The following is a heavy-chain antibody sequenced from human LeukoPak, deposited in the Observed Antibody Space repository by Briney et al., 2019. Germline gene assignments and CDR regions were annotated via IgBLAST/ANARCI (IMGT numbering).Heavy chain of an antibody. Sequence: ASVKVSCKASGYTFTSYAMHWVRQAPGQGLEWMGWVNTGDGNTKYSQKFQGRVTITRDISATTAYMELSSLRSEDTAVYYCAREGRYGDYVSGYWGQGTLVTVSS. J-gene: IGHJ4*02. CDR1: GYTFTSYA. V-gene: IGHV1-3*04. CDR3: AREGRYGDYVSGY. D-gene: IGHD4-17*01. CDR2: VNTGDGNT.